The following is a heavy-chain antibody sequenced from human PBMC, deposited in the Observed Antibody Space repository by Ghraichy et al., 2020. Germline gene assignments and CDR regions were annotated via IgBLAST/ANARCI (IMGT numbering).Heavy chain of an antibody. CDR3: AKSRSTSCCGYGMDV. V-gene: IGHV3-23*01. CDR1: GFTFSSYA. CDR2: ISGSGGST. J-gene: IGHJ6*02. D-gene: IGHD2-2*01. Sequence: GESLNISCAASGFTFSSYAMSWVRQAPGKGLEWVSAISGSGGSTYYADSVKGRFTISRDNSKNTLYLQMNSLRAEDTAVYYCAKSRSTSCCGYGMDVWGQGTTVTVSS.